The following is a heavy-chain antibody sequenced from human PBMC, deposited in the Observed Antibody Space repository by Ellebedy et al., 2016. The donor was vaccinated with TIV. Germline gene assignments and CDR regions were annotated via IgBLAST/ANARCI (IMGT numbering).Heavy chain of an antibody. CDR3: ARVRFTSWSFDL. V-gene: IGHV3-7*03. CDR1: GFSFSIYW. CDR2: IKQDGNEK. J-gene: IGHJ2*01. D-gene: IGHD3-16*01. Sequence: ESLKISCASPGFSFSIYWMRWVRQAPGKGLEWVANIKQDGNEKQYVGSVGDRFIISRDNAKNSLSLRINNSRAEDTAVYYCARVRFTSWSFDLWGRGTLVTVSS.